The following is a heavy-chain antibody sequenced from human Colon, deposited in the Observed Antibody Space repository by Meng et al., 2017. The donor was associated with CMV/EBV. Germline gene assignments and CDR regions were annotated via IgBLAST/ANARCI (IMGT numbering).Heavy chain of an antibody. J-gene: IGHJ4*02. CDR1: GYSFTGYY. CDR3: ARGPIPSSYSGPGPLDY. Sequence: ASVKVSCKASGYSFTGYYMYWVRQAPGQGLEWMAWIAPTSGPTTYAPKFQGRVTVTRDTSISTAYLEVTRLTSDDTALYFCARGPIPSSYSGPGPLDYWGQGTVVTVSS. D-gene: IGHD4-23*01. V-gene: IGHV1-2*02. CDR2: IAPTSGPT.